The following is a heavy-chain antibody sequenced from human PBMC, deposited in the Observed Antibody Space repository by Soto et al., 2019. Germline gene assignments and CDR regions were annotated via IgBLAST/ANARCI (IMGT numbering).Heavy chain of an antibody. CDR3: ARDRDLTSSWSFDY. CDR1: GFNFSDYY. Sequence: GGSLRLSCAASGFNFSDYYMTWIRQAPGEGLEWVSYISTTSDYTNYADSVKGRLTISRDNAKNSLYLQMNSLRAEDTAVYYCARDRDLTSSWSFDYWGQGTLVTVSS. V-gene: IGHV3-11*06. CDR2: ISTTSDYT. J-gene: IGHJ4*02. D-gene: IGHD6-13*01.